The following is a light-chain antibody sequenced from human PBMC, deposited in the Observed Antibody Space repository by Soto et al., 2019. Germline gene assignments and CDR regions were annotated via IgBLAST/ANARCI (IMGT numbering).Light chain of an antibody. CDR2: WAT. J-gene: IGKJ1*01. V-gene: IGKV4-1*01. CDR1: QSVLYTSNNKNY. Sequence: DIVMTQSPDSLAVSLGERATINCKSSQSVLYTSNNKNYLAWYQLKPGQPPKVLIHWATTRESGIPDRFSGSGSGTDFTLTISSLQAEDVAVYYCQQYYTFPRTFGQGTKVEI. CDR3: QQYYTFPRT.